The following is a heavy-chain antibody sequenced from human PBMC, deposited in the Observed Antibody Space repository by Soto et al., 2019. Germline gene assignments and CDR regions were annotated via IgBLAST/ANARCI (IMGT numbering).Heavy chain of an antibody. Sequence: QVQLVQSGAEVKKPGSSVILSCKASGRTFRNSAISWVRQAPGQGLEWMGGIIPIFGTANYAQKFQGRVTISADESTTTAYMELSRLRSEDTAVYYCAIPPEGGYKDGMDVWGQGTTVTVSS. D-gene: IGHD5-12*01. V-gene: IGHV1-69*01. CDR2: IIPIFGTA. CDR3: AIPPEGGYKDGMDV. J-gene: IGHJ6*02. CDR1: GRTFRNSA.